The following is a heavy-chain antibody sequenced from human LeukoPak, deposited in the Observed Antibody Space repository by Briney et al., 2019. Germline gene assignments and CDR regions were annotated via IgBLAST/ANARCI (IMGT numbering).Heavy chain of an antibody. D-gene: IGHD1-14*01. CDR1: GGSISNYF. Sequence: SETLSLTCSVSGGSISNYFWSWIRQPPGKGLECIGFIYYSETTNYNPSFKSRVTISVDTSKNQFSLKLNSVTAADTAVYYCARFPGGAEYRHYYYLDVWGKGTTVTVSS. CDR3: ARFPGGAEYRHYYYLDV. CDR2: IYYSETT. V-gene: IGHV4-59*01. J-gene: IGHJ6*03.